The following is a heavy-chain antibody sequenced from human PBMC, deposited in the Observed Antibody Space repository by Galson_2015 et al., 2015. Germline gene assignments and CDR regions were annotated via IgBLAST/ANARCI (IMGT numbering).Heavy chain of an antibody. V-gene: IGHV3-11*01. CDR2: ISSSGSTI. J-gene: IGHJ5*02. Sequence: SLRLSCAASGFTFSDYYMSWIRQAPGKGLEWVSYISSSGSTIYYADSVKGRFTISRDSAKNSLYLQMNSLRAEDTAVYYCARDFDNWNRRGFDPWGQGTLVTVSS. D-gene: IGHD1-20*01. CDR1: GFTFSDYY. CDR3: ARDFDNWNRRGFDP.